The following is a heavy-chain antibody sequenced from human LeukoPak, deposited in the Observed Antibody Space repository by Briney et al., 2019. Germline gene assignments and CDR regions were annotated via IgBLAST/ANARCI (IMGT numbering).Heavy chain of an antibody. Sequence: PGGSLRLSCAASGFTFSSYSMNWVRQAPGKGLEWVSSISSSSSYIYYADSVKGRFTISRDNAKNSLYLQMNSLRAEDTALYYCARSVGYSSSWYVGYFDYWGQGTLVTVSS. CDR1: GFTFSSYS. D-gene: IGHD6-13*01. J-gene: IGHJ4*02. CDR3: ARSVGYSSSWYVGYFDY. V-gene: IGHV3-21*04. CDR2: ISSSSSYI.